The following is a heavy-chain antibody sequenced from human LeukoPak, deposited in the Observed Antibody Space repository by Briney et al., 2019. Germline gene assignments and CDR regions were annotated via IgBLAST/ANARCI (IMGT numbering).Heavy chain of an antibody. CDR1: GFTFNTYS. D-gene: IGHD2-15*01. J-gene: IGHJ6*03. Sequence: GGSLRLSCAASGFTFNTYSMSWVRQAPGKGLEWVSSISSSSSYIYYADSVKGRFTISRDNAKNSLYLQMNSQRAEDTAVYYCARVGSCSGGSCSNYMDVWGKGTTVTVSS. CDR3: ARVGSCSGGSCSNYMDV. V-gene: IGHV3-21*01. CDR2: ISSSSSYI.